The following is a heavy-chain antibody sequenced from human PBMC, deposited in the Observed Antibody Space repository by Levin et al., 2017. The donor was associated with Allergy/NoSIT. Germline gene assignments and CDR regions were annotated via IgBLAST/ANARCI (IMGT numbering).Heavy chain of an antibody. V-gene: IGHV4-59*01. Sequence: SQTLSLTCTVSGGSISNSYWSWIRQPPGKGLEWIGYIDYSGSTNYNPSLKSRVTISVDTSKNQFSLKLSSVTAADTAVYYCARYDSSGLIFDFWGQGTLVTVSS. D-gene: IGHD3-22*01. CDR3: ARYDSSGLIFDF. CDR1: GGSISNSY. CDR2: IDYSGST. J-gene: IGHJ4*02.